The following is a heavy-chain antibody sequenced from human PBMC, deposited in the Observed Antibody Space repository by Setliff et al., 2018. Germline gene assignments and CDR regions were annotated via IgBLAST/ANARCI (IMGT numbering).Heavy chain of an antibody. D-gene: IGHD3-16*02. CDR3: AKSPVRFGIVIVIPSYFDS. CDR1: GFTFSSDA. J-gene: IGHJ4*02. CDR2: ISSDGSSI. V-gene: IGHV3-23*03. Sequence: GGFLRLSCAASGFTFSSDAMTWVRQAPGKGLEWVSIISSDGSSIYYADSVKGRFTVSRDNAKNTLFLQMNDLRAEDTAIYYCAKSPVRFGIVIVIPSYFDSWGPGTLVTVSS.